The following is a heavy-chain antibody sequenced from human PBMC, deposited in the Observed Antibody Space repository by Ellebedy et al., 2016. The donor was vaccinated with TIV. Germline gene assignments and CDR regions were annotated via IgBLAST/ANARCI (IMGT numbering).Heavy chain of an antibody. J-gene: IGHJ4*02. V-gene: IGHV1-18*01. CDR2: INPDPGDT. CDR1: GYRVTAYR. CDR3: ARERDNYGDSAYYIDY. Sequence: ASVKVSXXPSGYRVTAYRIVWVRQAPGQGLEWMGWINPDPGDTNYAQHFQGRLSLSTDTSSRTAFMELRSLRSDDTAVYYCARERDNYGDSAYYIDYWGQGTPVSV. D-gene: IGHD4-17*01.